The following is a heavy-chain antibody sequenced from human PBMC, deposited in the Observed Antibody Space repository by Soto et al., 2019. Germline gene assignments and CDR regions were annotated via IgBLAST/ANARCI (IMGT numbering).Heavy chain of an antibody. V-gene: IGHV5-51*01. CDR1: GYSFTSYW. J-gene: IGHJ4*02. Sequence: GESLKISCKGSGYSFTSYWIGWVRQMPGKGLEWMGIIYPGDSDTRYSPSFQGQVTISADKSISTAYLQWSSLKASDTAMYYCARHGMDTAMVGSLYYFDYWGQGTLVTGSS. CDR3: ARHGMDTAMVGSLYYFDY. D-gene: IGHD5-18*01. CDR2: IYPGDSDT.